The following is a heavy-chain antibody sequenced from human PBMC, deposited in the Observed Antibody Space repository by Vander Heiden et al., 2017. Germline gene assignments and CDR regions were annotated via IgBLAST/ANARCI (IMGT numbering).Heavy chain of an antibody. CDR3: AKDAVSRNGNYDWFDP. Sequence: VQLLESGGGLVQPGGSLRLSCAASGFTFSSYAMSWVRQATGKGLEWVSAMNGRGGDIFYTDSVKGRFTISRDNSKNTLYLQMNSLRADDTATYYCAKDAVSRNGNYDWFDPWGQGTLVTVSS. J-gene: IGHJ5*02. V-gene: IGHV3-23*01. D-gene: IGHD1-7*01. CDR1: GFTFSSYA. CDR2: MNGRGGDI.